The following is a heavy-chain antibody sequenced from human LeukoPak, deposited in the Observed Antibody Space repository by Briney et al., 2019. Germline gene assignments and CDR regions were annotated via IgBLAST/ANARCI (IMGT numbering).Heavy chain of an antibody. V-gene: IGHV3-48*01. J-gene: IGHJ3*01. CDR3: ARDTDYAFEV. CDR2: ISRTT. CDR1: GFTFSSYS. Sequence: GGSLRLSCAASGFTFSSYSFNWVRQAPGKGLEWVSYISRTTSYADSVKGRFTISRDNAKSSLYLQMNSLRAEDTAVYYCARDTDYAFEVWGQGTMVTVSS.